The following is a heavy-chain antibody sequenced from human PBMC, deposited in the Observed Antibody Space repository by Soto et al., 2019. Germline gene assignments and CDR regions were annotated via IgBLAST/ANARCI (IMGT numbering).Heavy chain of an antibody. J-gene: IGHJ4*02. D-gene: IGHD4-17*01. V-gene: IGHV3-30-3*01. CDR1: GFTFSSYA. CDR2: ISYDGSNK. Sequence: QVQLVESGGGVVRPGRSLRLSCAASGFTFSSYAMHWVRQAPGKGLEWVAVISYDGSNKYYADSVKGRFTISRDNSKNTLYLQMNSLRAEDTAVYYCAKAARTDYGDYAPYYFDYWGQGTLVTVSS. CDR3: AKAARTDYGDYAPYYFDY.